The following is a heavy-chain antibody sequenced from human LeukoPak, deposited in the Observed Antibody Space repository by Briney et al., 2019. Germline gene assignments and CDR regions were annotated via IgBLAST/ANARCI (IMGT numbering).Heavy chain of an antibody. D-gene: IGHD1-26*01. CDR3: AKDRDPFSGRLGVDY. J-gene: IGHJ4*02. CDR2: ISYDGSNK. Sequence: GGSLRLSCAASGFTFSSYGMHWVRQAPGKGLEWVAVISYDGSNKYYADSVKGRFTISRDNSKNTLYLQMNSLRAEDTAVYYCAKDRDPFSGRLGVDYWGQGTLVSVSS. CDR1: GFTFSSYG. V-gene: IGHV3-30*18.